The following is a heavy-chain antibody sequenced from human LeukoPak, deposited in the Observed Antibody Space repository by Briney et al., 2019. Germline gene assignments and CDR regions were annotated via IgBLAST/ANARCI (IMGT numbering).Heavy chain of an antibody. CDR1: GFTVSSNH. Sequence: GGSLRLSCAASGFTVSSNHMSWVRQAPGKGLEWVSVIYSGGSTDYADSVKGRFTISRDNSKNTLYLQMNSLRAEDTAVHHCARGPAGCNWGQGTLVTVSS. J-gene: IGHJ4*02. V-gene: IGHV3-53*01. CDR3: ARGPAGCN. CDR2: IYSGGST. D-gene: IGHD4/OR15-4a*01.